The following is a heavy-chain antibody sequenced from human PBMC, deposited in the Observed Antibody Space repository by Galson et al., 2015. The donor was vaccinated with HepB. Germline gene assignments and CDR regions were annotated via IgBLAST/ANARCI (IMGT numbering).Heavy chain of an antibody. CDR3: AREKNQLLRAFDY. J-gene: IGHJ4*02. Sequence: SLRLSCAASGFTFSSYAMHWVRQAPGKGLEWVAVISYDGSNKYYADSVKGRFTISRDNSKNTLYLQMNSLRAEDTAVYYCAREKNQLLRAFDYWGQGTLVTVSS. CDR1: GFTFSSYA. D-gene: IGHD2-2*01. CDR2: ISYDGSNK. V-gene: IGHV3-30-3*01.